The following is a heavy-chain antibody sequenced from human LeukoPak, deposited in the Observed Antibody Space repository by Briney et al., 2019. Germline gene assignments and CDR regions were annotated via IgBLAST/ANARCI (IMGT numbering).Heavy chain of an antibody. CDR1: GFSFSNYW. CDR3: ARDLNYYATDY. D-gene: IGHD1-7*01. J-gene: IGHJ4*02. CDR2: IGQDGTGN. Sequence: GGSLRLSCAASGFSFSNYWMTWVPQAPGKGLEWVANIGQDGTGNQYVDSVKGRFTISRDNAKNSLYLQMNRMRADDTAVYYCARDLNYYATDYWGQGTLVTVSS. V-gene: IGHV3-7*01.